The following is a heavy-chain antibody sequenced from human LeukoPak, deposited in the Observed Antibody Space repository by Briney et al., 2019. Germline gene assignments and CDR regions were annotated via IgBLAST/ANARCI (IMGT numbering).Heavy chain of an antibody. D-gene: IGHD6-19*01. Sequence: SETLSLTCTVSGGSISSYYWSWVRQPAGKGLEWIGRIYTSGSTNYNPSLKSRVTMSVDTSKNQFSLKLSSVTAADTAVYYCARVRADDDGGWYLPFDYWGQGTLVTVSS. V-gene: IGHV4-4*07. CDR1: GGSISSYY. CDR3: ARVRADDDGGWYLPFDY. J-gene: IGHJ4*02. CDR2: IYTSGST.